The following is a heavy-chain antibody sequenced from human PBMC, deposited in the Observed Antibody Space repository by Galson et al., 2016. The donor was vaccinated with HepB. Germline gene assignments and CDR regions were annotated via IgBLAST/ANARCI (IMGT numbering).Heavy chain of an antibody. D-gene: IGHD2-15*01. Sequence: SLRLSCAASGFTFSSFGMHWVRQAPGTGLEWVAVISSDGNNKYFADSLKGPFTIPRDNSENTLYLQMNSLKAEDTAVYYCATPLGYCRGGTCYGGYLYGMDVWGQGTTVIVSS. CDR2: ISSDGNNK. CDR1: GFTFSSFG. J-gene: IGHJ6*02. CDR3: ATPLGYCRGGTCYGGYLYGMDV. V-gene: IGHV3-30*03.